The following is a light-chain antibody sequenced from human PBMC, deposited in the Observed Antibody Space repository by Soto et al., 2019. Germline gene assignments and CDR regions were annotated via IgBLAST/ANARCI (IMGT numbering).Light chain of an antibody. CDR3: SSYTSSSTLYV. CDR1: SSDVGAYNY. V-gene: IGLV2-14*01. J-gene: IGLJ1*01. Sequence: QSALTQPASVSGSPGQSITISCTGTSSDVGAYNYVSWFQQHPGKAPTLIISEVSNRPSGVSNRFSGSKSGNAASLTISGLQAEDEADYYCSSYTSSSTLYVFGTGTKVTVL. CDR2: EVS.